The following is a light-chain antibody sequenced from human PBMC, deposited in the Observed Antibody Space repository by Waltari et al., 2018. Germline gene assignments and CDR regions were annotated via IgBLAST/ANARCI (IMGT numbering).Light chain of an antibody. J-gene: IGLJ1*01. Sequence: QSALTQPASVSGSPGQSITISCTGTSSAVGGYNYVSWYQQHPGKAPKLMIYEVSNRPSGVSNCFSGSKSGNTASLTISGLQAEDEADYYCSSYTSSSTGVFGTGTKVTVL. V-gene: IGLV2-14*01. CDR2: EVS. CDR1: SSAVGGYNY. CDR3: SSYTSSSTGV.